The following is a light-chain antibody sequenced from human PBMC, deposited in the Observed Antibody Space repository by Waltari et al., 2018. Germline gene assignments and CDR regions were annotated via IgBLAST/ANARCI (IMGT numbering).Light chain of an antibody. CDR3: CSYAGSSTYV. J-gene: IGLJ1*01. CDR2: EGS. Sequence: QSALTQPASVSGSPGQSITISCTGTSSDVGSNNLVSWYQQHPGKAPKLMIYEGSKRPPGVSNRFSGSKSGTTASLTISGLQAEDEADYYCCSYAGSSTYVFGTGTKVTVL. CDR1: SSDVGSNNL. V-gene: IGLV2-23*01.